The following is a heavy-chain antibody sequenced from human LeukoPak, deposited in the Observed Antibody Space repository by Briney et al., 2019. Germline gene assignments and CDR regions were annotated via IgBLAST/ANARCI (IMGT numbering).Heavy chain of an antibody. CDR2: IIPILGIA. CDR3: ARAEGITMVRGVPPRYYYGMDV. J-gene: IGHJ6*02. V-gene: IGHV1-69*04. D-gene: IGHD3-10*01. Sequence: SVKVSCKASGGTFSSYAISWVRQAPGQGLEWMGRIIPILGIANYAQKFQGRGTITADKSTSTAYMELSSLRSEDTAVYYCARAEGITMVRGVPPRYYYGMDVWGQGTTVTVSS. CDR1: GGTFSSYA.